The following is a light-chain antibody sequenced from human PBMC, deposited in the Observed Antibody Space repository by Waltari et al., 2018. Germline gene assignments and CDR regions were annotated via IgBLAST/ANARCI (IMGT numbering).Light chain of an antibody. CDR3: QQYGSSVMYT. V-gene: IGKV3-20*01. CDR1: QSLSKKY. CDR2: GAS. Sequence: VLTQSPGTLSLSPGERVTLSCRASQSLSKKYLAWYQQKPGQAPRLLIYGASSSAAGIPDRFSGSGSGTDFTLTISRLEPEHFAMYYCQQYGSSVMYTFGQGTKLEIK. J-gene: IGKJ2*01.